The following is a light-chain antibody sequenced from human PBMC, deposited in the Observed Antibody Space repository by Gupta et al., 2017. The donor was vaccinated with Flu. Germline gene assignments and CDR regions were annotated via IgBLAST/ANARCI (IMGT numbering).Light chain of an antibody. CDR2: DAS. Sequence: GARATFSCRASQFISGNLDWYQQRPGQAPRRLIFDASTRATGIPARFSGSGYGTEFTLTISNLQSEDFAVYYCKQYRNWPQTFGQGTQLEIK. CDR3: KQYRNWPQT. J-gene: IGKJ2*01. CDR1: QFISGN. V-gene: IGKV3-15*01.